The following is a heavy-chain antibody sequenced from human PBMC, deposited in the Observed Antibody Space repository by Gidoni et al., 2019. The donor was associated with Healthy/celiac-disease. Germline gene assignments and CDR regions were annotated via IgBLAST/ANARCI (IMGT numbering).Heavy chain of an antibody. CDR1: GFTFSSYA. J-gene: IGHJ4*02. V-gene: IGHV3-30-3*01. CDR2: ISEYRNNK. CDR3: ARLPLYGSGSYSVDY. D-gene: IGHD3-10*01. Sequence: QVQLVVSGGGVVQPGRSLRLSCAASGFTFSSYAMHWVRQAPGKGLERVAVISEYRNNKYYADSVKGRFTISRDNSKNTLYLQMSSLRAEDTAVYYCARLPLYGSGSYSVDYWGQGTLVTVSS.